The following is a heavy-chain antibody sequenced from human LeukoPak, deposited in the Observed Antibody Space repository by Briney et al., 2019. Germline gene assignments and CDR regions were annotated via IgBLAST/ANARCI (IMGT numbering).Heavy chain of an antibody. CDR2: ISSSGRTI. CDR3: ARDRMVVAASPHYYYYMAV. CDR1: GFTFSDYY. D-gene: IGHD2-15*01. V-gene: IGHV3-11*01. J-gene: IGHJ6*03. Sequence: GGSLRLSCAASGFTFSDYYMSWSRQAPGKGLEWVSDISSSGRTIYYADSVKGRFTISRDNAKNSLYLQMNSLRAEDTAVYYCARDRMVVAASPHYYYYMAVWGKGTTVTISS.